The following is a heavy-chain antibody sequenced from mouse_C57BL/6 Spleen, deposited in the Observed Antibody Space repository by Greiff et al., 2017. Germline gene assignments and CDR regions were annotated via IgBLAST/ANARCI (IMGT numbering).Heavy chain of an antibody. V-gene: IGHV1-62-2*01. CDR2: LYPGSGSI. D-gene: IGHD2-12*01. Sequence: VQLVESGAELVIPGSSVKLSCKASGYTFTEYSIHWVKQRSGQGLEWIGRLYPGSGSIKYNDKFKDKATLTADKSSSTVYMELSRLTSEDSAVYFWARDETYCRSDEFDYWGQGTPITVSA. J-gene: IGHJ3*01. CDR1: GYTFTEYS. CDR3: ARDETYCRSDEFDY.